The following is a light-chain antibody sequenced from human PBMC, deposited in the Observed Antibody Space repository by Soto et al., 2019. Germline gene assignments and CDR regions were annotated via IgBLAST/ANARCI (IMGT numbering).Light chain of an antibody. Sequence: DIQMTQSPSSLSASIGDRVTITCRASQRIRTSLNWYQHKPGKAPKLLIYAASSLESGVPSRFSGSGSGTDFSLSISSLQPEDFATYYCQKYNSAPLTFGGGTKVDIK. CDR2: AAS. V-gene: IGKV1-39*01. J-gene: IGKJ4*01. CDR1: QRIRTS. CDR3: QKYNSAPLT.